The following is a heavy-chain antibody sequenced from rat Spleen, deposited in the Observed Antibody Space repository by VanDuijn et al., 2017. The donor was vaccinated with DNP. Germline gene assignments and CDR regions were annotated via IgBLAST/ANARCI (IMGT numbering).Heavy chain of an antibody. CDR3: VSRPPPTRGPFDY. Sequence: EVQLVESGGGLVQPGRSLKLSCAVSRITFSDHNMAWVRQAPKKGLEWVGTISYDGTDTYYRDSVKGRFTMSRDNAKSTRYLQMDSLRSEDTATYYCVSRPPPTRGPFDYWGQGVTVTVSS. CDR2: ISYDGTDT. J-gene: IGHJ2*01. V-gene: IGHV5-7*01. CDR1: RITFSDHN. D-gene: IGHD1-4*01.